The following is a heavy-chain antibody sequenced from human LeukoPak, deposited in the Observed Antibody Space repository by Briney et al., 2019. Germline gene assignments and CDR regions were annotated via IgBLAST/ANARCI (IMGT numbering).Heavy chain of an antibody. J-gene: IGHJ5*02. Sequence: SVKVSCKASGFTFTSFAMQWVRQARGQRLEWIGWIVVGSGNTKYAQKFQGRVTITRDMSTSTAYMELNTEDSAVYYCAADVIPGPKGFDPWGQGTLVTVSS. V-gene: IGHV1-58*02. D-gene: IGHD2-21*01. CDR1: GFTFTSFA. CDR3: AADVIPGPKGFDP. CDR2: IVVGSGNT.